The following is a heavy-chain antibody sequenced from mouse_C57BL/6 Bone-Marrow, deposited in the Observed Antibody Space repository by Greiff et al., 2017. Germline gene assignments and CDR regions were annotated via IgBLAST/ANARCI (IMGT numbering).Heavy chain of an antibody. CDR1: GFNIKDYY. V-gene: IGHV14-2*01. CDR3: ARSGGLLQGFDY. Sequence: VQLQQSGAELVKPGASVKLSCTASGFNIKDYYMHWVKQRTEQGLEWIGRIDPEDGETKSAPKFQGKATITTDTTSNTAYLQLSSLTSEDTAVYYCARSGGLLQGFDYWGQGTTLTVSS. CDR2: IDPEDGET. D-gene: IGHD2-3*01. J-gene: IGHJ2*01.